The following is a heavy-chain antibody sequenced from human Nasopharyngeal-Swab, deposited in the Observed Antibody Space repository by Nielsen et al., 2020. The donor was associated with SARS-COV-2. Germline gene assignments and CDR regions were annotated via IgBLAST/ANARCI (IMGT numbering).Heavy chain of an antibody. CDR3: ARGDSYGASWYFDL. CDR2: IIPILGIA. V-gene: IGHV1-69*04. J-gene: IGHJ2*01. Sequence: SVKVSCKASGGTFSSYAISWVRQAPGQGLEWMGRIIPILGIANYAQKFQGRVTITADKSTSTAYMELSSLRSEDTAVYYCARGDSYGASWYFDLWGRGTLVTASS. D-gene: IGHD5-18*01. CDR1: GGTFSSYA.